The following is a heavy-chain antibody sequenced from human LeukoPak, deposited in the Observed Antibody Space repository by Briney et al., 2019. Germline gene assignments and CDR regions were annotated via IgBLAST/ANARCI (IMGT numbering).Heavy chain of an antibody. Sequence: GGSLRLSCAASGFTFSSYAMSWVRQAPGKGLEWVSAISGSGGSTYYADSVKGRFTISRDNSKNTLYLQMNSLRAEDTAVYYRAKATCSGGSCYGPFDYWGQGTLVTVSS. CDR1: GFTFSSYA. CDR3: AKATCSGGSCYGPFDY. V-gene: IGHV3-23*01. D-gene: IGHD2-15*01. CDR2: ISGSGGST. J-gene: IGHJ4*02.